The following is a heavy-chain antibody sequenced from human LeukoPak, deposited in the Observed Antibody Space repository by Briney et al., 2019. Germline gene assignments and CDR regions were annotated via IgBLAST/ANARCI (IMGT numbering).Heavy chain of an antibody. CDR3: ASLHYYDSSGHVFDY. CDR1: GFTFSDYY. J-gene: IGHJ4*02. V-gene: IGHV3-11*04. D-gene: IGHD3-22*01. Sequence: PGGSLRLSCAASGFTFSDYYMSWIRQAPGKGLEWVSYISSSGSTIYYGDSVKGRFTISRDNAKNSLYLQMNSLRAEDTAVYYCASLHYYDSSGHVFDYWGQGTLVTVSS. CDR2: ISSSGSTI.